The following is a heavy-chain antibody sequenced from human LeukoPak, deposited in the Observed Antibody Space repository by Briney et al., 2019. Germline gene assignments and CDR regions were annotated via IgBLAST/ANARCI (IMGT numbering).Heavy chain of an antibody. Sequence: GGSLRLSCAASEFTFSSYAMSWVRQAPGKGLEWVSAVTGSGGSTHYAGSVKGRFTISRDNSKNTLYLQMNSLRAEDTAVYYCAKEASDYYDSTPIDYWGQGTLVTVSS. D-gene: IGHD3-22*01. V-gene: IGHV3-23*01. CDR2: VTGSGGST. CDR3: AKEASDYYDSTPIDY. J-gene: IGHJ4*02. CDR1: EFTFSSYA.